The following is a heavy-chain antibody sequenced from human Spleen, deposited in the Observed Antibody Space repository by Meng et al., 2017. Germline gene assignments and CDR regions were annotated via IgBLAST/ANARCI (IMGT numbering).Heavy chain of an antibody. V-gene: IGHV3-30*04. J-gene: IGHJ1*01. CDR1: GFTFSNYA. CDR3: AKVGYYDSSNYYAYFQH. D-gene: IGHD3-22*01. Sequence: GESLKISCAASGFTFSNYAMHWVRQAPGQGLEWVTLISYDGSNKYYADSVKGRFTISRDNSKNTLYLQMNSLRAEDTAVYYCAKVGYYDSSNYYAYFQHWGQGTLVTVSS. CDR2: ISYDGSNK.